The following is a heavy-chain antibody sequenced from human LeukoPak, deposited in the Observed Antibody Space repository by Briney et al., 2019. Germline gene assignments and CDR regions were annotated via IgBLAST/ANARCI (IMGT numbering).Heavy chain of an antibody. CDR3: AKDLADIYFDY. Sequence: GGSLRLSCAASGFTFSSYGMHWVRQAPGKGLGWVAVISYDGSNKYYADSVKGRFTISRDNSKNTLYLQMNSLRAEDTAVYYCAKDLADIYFDYWGQGTLVTVSS. CDR1: GFTFSSYG. CDR2: ISYDGSNK. J-gene: IGHJ4*02. D-gene: IGHD2-15*01. V-gene: IGHV3-30*18.